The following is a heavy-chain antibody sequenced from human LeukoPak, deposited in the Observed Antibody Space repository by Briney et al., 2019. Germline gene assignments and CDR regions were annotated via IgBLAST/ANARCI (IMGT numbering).Heavy chain of an antibody. J-gene: IGHJ4*02. D-gene: IGHD5-18*01. CDR3: ARGDTTMVPGYFDY. CDR2: IYPADSDT. V-gene: IGHV5-51*01. Sequence: GESLKISCKGSGYMFTHYWIAWVRQMPGKGLEWMGIIYPADSDTRYSPSFQGQVTISADKSISTAYLQWSSLKALDTAMYYCARGDTTMVPGYFDYWGQGTLVTVSS. CDR1: GYMFTHYW.